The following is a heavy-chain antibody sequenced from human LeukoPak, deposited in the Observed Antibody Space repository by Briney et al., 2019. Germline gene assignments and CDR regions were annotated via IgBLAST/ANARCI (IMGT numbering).Heavy chain of an antibody. J-gene: IGHJ4*02. CDR3: ARDRGCSGYDAFLDY. Sequence: GGSLRLSCAASGFTFSSYSMNWVRQAPGKGLEWVSSISSSSSYIYYADSVKGRFTISRDNAKNSLYLQMNSLRAEDTAVYYCARDRGCSGYDAFLDYWGQGTLVTVSS. V-gene: IGHV3-21*01. CDR2: ISSSSSYI. CDR1: GFTFSSYS. D-gene: IGHD5-12*01.